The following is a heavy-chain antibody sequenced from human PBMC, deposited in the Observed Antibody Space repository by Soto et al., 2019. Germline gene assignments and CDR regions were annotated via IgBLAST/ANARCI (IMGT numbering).Heavy chain of an antibody. V-gene: IGHV4-61*01. Sequence: SETLSLTCTVSGGSVSSGSYYWSWIRQPPGKGLEWIGYIYYSGSTNYNPSLKSRVTISVDTSKNQFSLKLSSVTAADTAVYYCARERAVAGTWGYYYYYYGTDVWGKGTTVTVSS. CDR1: GGSVSSGSYY. J-gene: IGHJ6*04. CDR3: ARERAVAGTWGYYYYYYGTDV. CDR2: IYYSGST. D-gene: IGHD6-19*01.